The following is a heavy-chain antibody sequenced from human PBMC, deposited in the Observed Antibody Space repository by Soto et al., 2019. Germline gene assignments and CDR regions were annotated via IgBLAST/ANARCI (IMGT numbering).Heavy chain of an antibody. CDR2: IYYSGST. J-gene: IGHJ4*02. V-gene: IGHV4-30-4*01. CDR1: GGSISSGDYY. CDR3: ARDLQSPPHYYFDY. Sequence: PSETLSLTCTVSGGSISSGDYYWSWIRQPPGKGLEWIGYIYYSGSTYYNPSLKSRVTISVDTSKNQFSLKLSSVTAADTAVYYCARDLQSPPHYYFDYWGQGTLVTVSS.